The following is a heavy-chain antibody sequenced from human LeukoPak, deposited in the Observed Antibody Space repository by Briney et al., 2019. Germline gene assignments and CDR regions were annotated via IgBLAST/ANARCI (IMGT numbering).Heavy chain of an antibody. V-gene: IGHV3-23*01. CDR1: GFTFSSYA. CDR3: AMGGYCSSTSCYTRGYFDY. J-gene: IGHJ4*01. CDR2: ISGSGGST. D-gene: IGHD2-2*02. Sequence: QPGGSLRLSCAASGFTFSSYAMSWVRQAPGKGLEWVSAISGSGGSTYYADSVKGRFTISRDNSKNTLYLQMNSLRAEDTAVYYCAMGGYCSSTSCYTRGYFDYWGQGTLVTVSS.